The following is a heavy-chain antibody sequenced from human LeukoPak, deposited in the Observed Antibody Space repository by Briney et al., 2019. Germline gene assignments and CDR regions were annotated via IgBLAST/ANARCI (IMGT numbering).Heavy chain of an antibody. J-gene: IGHJ6*02. CDR1: GGSISSDY. Sequence: KPSETLSLTCSVSGGSISSDYWAWIRQPPGKGLDWIGYMYYTGSTNYNPSLKSRVTISLATSKNQFPLKLSSVTAADTAVYYCARVSVVYGMDVWGRGTTVTVSS. CDR2: MYYTGST. V-gene: IGHV4-59*01. CDR3: ARVSVVYGMDV.